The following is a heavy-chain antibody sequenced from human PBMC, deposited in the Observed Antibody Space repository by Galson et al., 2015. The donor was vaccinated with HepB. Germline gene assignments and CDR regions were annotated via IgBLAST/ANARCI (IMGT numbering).Heavy chain of an antibody. D-gene: IGHD3-22*01. CDR1: GFTFSDYA. V-gene: IGHV3-23*01. Sequence: LRLSCAASGFTFSDYAMSWVRQGPGKGLEWVSGVSGRTNNTFYAESVKGRFTISRDNSRNTLYLQMNSLRAEDTAVYYCGKSPYYLDSNGYLTAIDFWGQGTLVAVSS. CDR2: VSGRTNNT. CDR3: GKSPYYLDSNGYLTAIDF. J-gene: IGHJ4*02.